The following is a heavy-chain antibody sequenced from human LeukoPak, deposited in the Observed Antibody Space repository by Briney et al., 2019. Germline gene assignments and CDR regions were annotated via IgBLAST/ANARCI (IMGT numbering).Heavy chain of an antibody. Sequence: GGSLRLSCAASGFTLSSYAMSWVRQAPGKGLEWVSYISSSGNTTYNADSVKGRFSITRDNAKNSLYLQMNSLRAEDTALYYCARGSGSSWYFYFDYWGQGTLVTVSS. J-gene: IGHJ4*02. V-gene: IGHV3-48*04. CDR1: GFTLSSYA. D-gene: IGHD6-13*01. CDR2: ISSSGNTT. CDR3: ARGSGSSWYFYFDY.